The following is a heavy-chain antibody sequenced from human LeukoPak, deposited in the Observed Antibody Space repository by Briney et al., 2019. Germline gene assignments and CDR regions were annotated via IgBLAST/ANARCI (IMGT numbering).Heavy chain of an antibody. V-gene: IGHV3-30-3*01. J-gene: IGHJ4*02. Sequence: SGGSLRLSCAASGFTFSSYTMHWVRQAPGKGLEWVAVISYDGSNKYYADSVKGRFTISRDNSKNTLYLQMNSLKPEDTAVYYCARAAAAGIYNRLDYWGQGTLVTVSS. CDR1: GFTFSSYT. CDR2: ISYDGSNK. CDR3: ARAAAAGIYNRLDY. D-gene: IGHD6-13*01.